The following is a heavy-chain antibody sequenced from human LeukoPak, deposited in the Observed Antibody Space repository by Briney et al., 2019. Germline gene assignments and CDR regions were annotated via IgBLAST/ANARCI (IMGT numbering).Heavy chain of an antibody. J-gene: IGHJ4*02. Sequence: PSETLSLTCAVYGGSFSGYYWSWIRQPPGKGLEWIGYIYYSGSTNYNPSLKSRVTISVDTSKNQFSLKLSSVTAADTAVYYCARHIDYDSSGYYAFDYWGQGTLVTVSS. CDR2: IYYSGST. D-gene: IGHD3-22*01. CDR3: ARHIDYDSSGYYAFDY. CDR1: GGSFSGYY. V-gene: IGHV4-59*08.